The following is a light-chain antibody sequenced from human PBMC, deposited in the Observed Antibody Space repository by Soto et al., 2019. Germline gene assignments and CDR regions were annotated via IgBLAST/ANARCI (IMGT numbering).Light chain of an antibody. J-gene: IGLJ3*02. CDR1: TSDVGRYNY. CDR3: NSYTTVTTGV. CDR2: DVS. Sequence: QSALTQPASVSGSPGQSITISCTGTTSDVGRYNYVSWHQQHPGKAPKLLIFDVSNRPSGVSDRFSGSKSGNTASLTISGLQAEDEADYYCNSYTTVTTGVFGGGTKVTVL. V-gene: IGLV2-14*01.